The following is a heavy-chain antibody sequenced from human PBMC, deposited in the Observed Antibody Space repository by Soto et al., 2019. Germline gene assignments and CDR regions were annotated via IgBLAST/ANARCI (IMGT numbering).Heavy chain of an antibody. CDR2: IIYDGSNK. V-gene: IGHV3-30-3*01. CDR1: GFTFSSYA. Sequence: QVQLVESGGGVVQPGRSLRLSCAASGFTFSSYAMHWVRQAPGKGLEWVAVIIYDGSNKYYAYSVTGRFTISRDSSKNTLYLQMNSLRAEETDVYYCARGVDAWIQVSIDVSWGQGTLVPVSS. D-gene: IGHD5-18*01. CDR3: ARGVDAWIQVSIDVS. J-gene: IGHJ5*02.